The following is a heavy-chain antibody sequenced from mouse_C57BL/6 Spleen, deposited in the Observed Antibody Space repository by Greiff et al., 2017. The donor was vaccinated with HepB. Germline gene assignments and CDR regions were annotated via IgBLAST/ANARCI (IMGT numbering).Heavy chain of an antibody. V-gene: IGHV1-80*01. CDR1: GYAFSSYW. Sequence: VQRVESGAELVKPGDSVKISCKASGYAFSSYWMNWVKQRPGKGLEWIGQIYPGDGDTNYNGKFKGKATLTADKSSSTAYMQLSSLTSEDSAVYFCARGDYYGSSSPFAYWGQGTLVTVSA. J-gene: IGHJ3*01. CDR2: IYPGDGDT. CDR3: ARGDYYGSSSPFAY. D-gene: IGHD1-1*01.